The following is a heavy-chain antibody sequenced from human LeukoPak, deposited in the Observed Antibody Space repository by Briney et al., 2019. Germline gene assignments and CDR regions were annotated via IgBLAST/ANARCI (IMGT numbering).Heavy chain of an antibody. V-gene: IGHV3-53*01. D-gene: IGHD2-15*01. CDR3: ARRYCSGGSCCFDY. J-gene: IGHJ4*02. CDR1: GFTVSSNY. Sequence: PGGSLRLSCAASGFTVSSNYMSWVRQAPGKGLEWVSVIYSGGSTYYADSVKGRFTISRDNSKNTLYLQMNSLRAEDTAVYYCARRYCSGGSCCFDYWGQGTLVTVSS. CDR2: IYSGGST.